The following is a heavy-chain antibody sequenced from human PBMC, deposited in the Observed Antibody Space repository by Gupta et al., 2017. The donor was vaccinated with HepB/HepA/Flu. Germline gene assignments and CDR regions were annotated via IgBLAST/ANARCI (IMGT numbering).Heavy chain of an antibody. CDR3: TRAPLTRLGAFDI. J-gene: IGHJ3*02. CDR1: GFSLSNHW. V-gene: IGHV3-74*01. D-gene: IGHD1-26*01. CDR2: INSDGTNT. Sequence: VELVESGGSLVQPGGSPRLSCSASGFSLSNHWIHWVRQAPGKELVWVSRINSDGTNTNYADSVKGRFSISRDTATNTLYLQMNSLRVEDTAIYYCTRAPLTRLGAFDIWGHGTGVTISS.